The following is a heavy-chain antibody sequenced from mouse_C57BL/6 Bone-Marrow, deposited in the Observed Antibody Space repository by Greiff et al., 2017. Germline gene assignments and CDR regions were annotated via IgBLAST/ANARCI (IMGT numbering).Heavy chain of an antibody. CDR3: TAYDYSWFAY. J-gene: IGHJ3*01. CDR2: IDPENGDT. CDR1: GFNIKDDY. V-gene: IGHV14-4*01. Sequence: PLQQSGAELVRPGASVKLSCTASGFNIKDDYMHWVKQRPEQGLEWIGWIDPENGDTEYASKFQGKATITADTSSNTAYLQLSSLTSEDTAVYYCTAYDYSWFAYWGQGTLVTVSA. D-gene: IGHD2-4*01.